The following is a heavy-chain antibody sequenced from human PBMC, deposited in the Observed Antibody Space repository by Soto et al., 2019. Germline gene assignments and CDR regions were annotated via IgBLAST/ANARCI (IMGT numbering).Heavy chain of an antibody. V-gene: IGHV4-59*08. D-gene: IGHD5-12*01. CDR3: ARLEGLATISYYFDF. Sequence: SETLSLTCTVSGGSISSYYWSWIRQPPGKGLEWIGYIYYSGGTNYNPSLKSRVTISVDTSKNQFPLKLNSVTAADSAVYFCARLEGLATISYYFDFWGPGALVTVSS. CDR2: IYYSGGT. J-gene: IGHJ4*02. CDR1: GGSISSYY.